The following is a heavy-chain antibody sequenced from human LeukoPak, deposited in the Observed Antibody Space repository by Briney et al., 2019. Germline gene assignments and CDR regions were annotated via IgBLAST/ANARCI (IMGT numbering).Heavy chain of an antibody. J-gene: IGHJ4*02. Sequence: GGSLRLSCAASGFTFSSYAMSLVRQAPGKGLEWVSAISGSGGSTYYADSVKGRFTISRDNAKNSLYLQMNSLRAEDTAVYYCAREIGYGDYAFDYWGQGTLVTVSS. V-gene: IGHV3-23*01. CDR3: AREIGYGDYAFDY. CDR1: GFTFSSYA. CDR2: ISGSGGST. D-gene: IGHD4-17*01.